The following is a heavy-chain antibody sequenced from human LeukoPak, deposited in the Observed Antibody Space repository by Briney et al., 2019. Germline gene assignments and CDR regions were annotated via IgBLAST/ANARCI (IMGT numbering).Heavy chain of an antibody. CDR1: GFTFSSYS. Sequence: PGGSLRLSCAASGFTFSSYSLSWVRQAPRKGLEWVSYTSSSSTTIYYADSVKGRFTISRDNAKNSLYLQMNSLRDEDTAVYYCARDSYGNSGYYYVSDYWGQGTLVTVSS. D-gene: IGHD3-22*01. J-gene: IGHJ4*02. CDR2: TSSSSTTI. CDR3: ARDSYGNSGYYYVSDY. V-gene: IGHV3-48*02.